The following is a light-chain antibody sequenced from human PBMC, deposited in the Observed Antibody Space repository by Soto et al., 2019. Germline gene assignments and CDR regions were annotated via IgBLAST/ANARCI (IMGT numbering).Light chain of an antibody. J-gene: IGLJ1*01. CDR1: SSDVGRYNY. CDR3: SSYAGSSHYV. Sequence: QSVLTQPPSASGSPGQSVTISCTGTSSDVGRYNYISWYQQHPGKAPKLMIYEVSKRPSGVPDRFSGSKSGNTASLTVSGLQAEDEADYYCSSYAGSSHYVFGTGTKGTV. CDR2: EVS. V-gene: IGLV2-8*01.